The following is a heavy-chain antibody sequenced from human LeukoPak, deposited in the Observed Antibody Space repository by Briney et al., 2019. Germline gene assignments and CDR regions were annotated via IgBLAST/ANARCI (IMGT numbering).Heavy chain of an antibody. Sequence: GGSLRLSCAASGFTFSDYYMSWIRQAPGKGLEWVSYISSSGSTIYYTDSVKGRFTISRDNAKNSLYLQMNSLRAEDTAVYYCARDRSGWSSDFDYWGQGTLVTVSS. CDR1: GFTFSDYY. CDR3: ARDRSGWSSDFDY. D-gene: IGHD6-19*01. CDR2: ISSSGSTI. V-gene: IGHV3-11*01. J-gene: IGHJ4*02.